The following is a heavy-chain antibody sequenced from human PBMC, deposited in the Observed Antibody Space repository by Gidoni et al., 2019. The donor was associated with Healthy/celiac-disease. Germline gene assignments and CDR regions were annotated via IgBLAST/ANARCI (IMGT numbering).Heavy chain of an antibody. CDR1: GFTFSSYW. J-gene: IGHJ4*02. CDR2: IKQDGSEK. CDR3: ARSYGDYPYYFDY. Sequence: EVQLVESGGGLVQPGGSLRLSCAASGFTFSSYWMSWVRQAPGKGLEWVANIKQDGSEKYYVDSVKGRFTISRDNAKNSLDRQMNSLRAEDTAVYYCARSYGDYPYYFDYWGQGTLVTVSS. D-gene: IGHD4-17*01. V-gene: IGHV3-7*01.